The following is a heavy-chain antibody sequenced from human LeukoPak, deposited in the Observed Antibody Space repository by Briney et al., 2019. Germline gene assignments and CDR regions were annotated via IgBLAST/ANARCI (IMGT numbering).Heavy chain of an antibody. CDR1: GGSISSGDYY. Sequence: SQTLSLTCTVPGGSISSGDYYWSWIRQPPGKGLEWVGYIYNSGSSYYNPSLKSRLTISVDTSKNQFSLKLSSVTAADTAVYYCARDKSGQILSNYYYGMDVWGPGTTVTVSS. D-gene: IGHD7-27*01. V-gene: IGHV4-30-4*01. J-gene: IGHJ6*02. CDR3: ARDKSGQILSNYYYGMDV. CDR2: IYNSGSS.